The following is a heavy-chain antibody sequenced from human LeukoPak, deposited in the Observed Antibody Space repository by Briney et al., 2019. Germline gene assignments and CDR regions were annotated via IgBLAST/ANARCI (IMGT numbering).Heavy chain of an antibody. CDR3: ATPTGSP. J-gene: IGHJ4*02. CDR1: GFTFSTYS. D-gene: IGHD1-14*01. CDR2: ISSSSIYI. V-gene: IGHV3-21*01. Sequence: GGSLRLSCAASGFTFSTYSMNWVRQAPGKGLEWVSSISSSSIYIYYADSVKGRFSISRDNAKKSVYLQMNSLRVEDTAVYYCATPTGSPWGQGTLVTVSS.